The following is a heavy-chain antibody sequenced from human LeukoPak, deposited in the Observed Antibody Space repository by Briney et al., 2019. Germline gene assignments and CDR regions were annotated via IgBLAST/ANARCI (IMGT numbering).Heavy chain of an antibody. CDR1: GYSFTSYW. V-gene: IGHV5-51*01. J-gene: IGHJ6*03. Sequence: GESLKISCKGSGYSFTSYWIGWVRQMPGKGLEWMGIIYPGDSDTRYSPSFQGQVTISADKSISTAYLQWSSLKASDTAMYYCARRAAAGTGGGKYYYMDVWGKGTTVTVSS. D-gene: IGHD6-13*01. CDR3: ARRAAAGTGGGKYYYMDV. CDR2: IYPGDSDT.